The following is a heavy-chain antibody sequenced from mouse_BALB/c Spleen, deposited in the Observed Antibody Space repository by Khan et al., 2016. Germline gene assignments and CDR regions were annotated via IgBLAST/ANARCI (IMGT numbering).Heavy chain of an antibody. CDR1: GYTFTIYT. Sequence: QVQLKQSGAELARPGASVKMSCKASGYTFTIYTMHWVKQRPGQGLEWIGYINPSSGYTTYNQKFKDKATLTDDKSSSTAYMQLSSLTSEDSAVYYGARWRGMGGNYLVDYWGQGTTLTVSS. D-gene: IGHD2-1*01. J-gene: IGHJ2*01. CDR3: ARWRGMGGNYLVDY. CDR2: INPSSGYT. V-gene: IGHV1-4*01.